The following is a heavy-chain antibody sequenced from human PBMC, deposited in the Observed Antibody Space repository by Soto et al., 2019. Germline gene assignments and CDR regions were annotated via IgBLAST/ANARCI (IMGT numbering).Heavy chain of an antibody. J-gene: IGHJ4*02. V-gene: IGHV3-23*01. CDR3: AKDDGYNLPRDFDY. D-gene: IGHD5-12*01. CDR2: ISGSGGST. CDR1: GFTFSIYA. Sequence: VGALRLSCAASGFTFSIYAMSWVRQAPGKGLEGVSAISGSGGSTYYADSVKGRFTISRDNSKNTLYLQMNSLRAEDTAVYYCAKDDGYNLPRDFDYWGQGTLVTVSS.